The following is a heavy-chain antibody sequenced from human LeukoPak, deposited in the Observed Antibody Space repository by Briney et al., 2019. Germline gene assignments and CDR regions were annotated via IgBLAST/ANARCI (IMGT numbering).Heavy chain of an antibody. D-gene: IGHD3-10*01. CDR2: INHSGST. CDR3: ARVWNYYGSGAPDY. CDR1: GGSFSGYY. V-gene: IGHV4-34*01. Sequence: PSETLSLTCAVYGGSFSGYYWSWIRQPPGKGLEWIGEINHSGSTNYNPSLKSRVTISVDTSKNQFSLKLSSVTAADTAVYYCARVWNYYGSGAPDYWGQGTLVTVSS. J-gene: IGHJ4*02.